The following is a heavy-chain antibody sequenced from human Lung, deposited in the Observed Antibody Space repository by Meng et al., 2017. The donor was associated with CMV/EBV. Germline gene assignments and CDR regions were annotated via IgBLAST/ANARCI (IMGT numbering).Heavy chain of an antibody. CDR2: IYYSGST. CDR3: ARPIYSSSSFDY. J-gene: IGHJ4*02. V-gene: IGHV4-39*01. D-gene: IGHD6-6*01. Sequence: SETLSLTCTVSGGSISSSSYYWGWIRQPPGKGLEWIGSIYYSGSTYYNPSLKSRVTISVDTSKNQFSLKLSSVTTADTAVYYCARPIYSSSSFDYWAQGTXVTVSS. CDR1: GGSISSSSYY.